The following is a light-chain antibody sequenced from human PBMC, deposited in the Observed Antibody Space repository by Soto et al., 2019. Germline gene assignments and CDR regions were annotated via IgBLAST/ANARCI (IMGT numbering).Light chain of an antibody. J-gene: IGKJ5*01. V-gene: IGKV3D-20*02. Sequence: EVMLIQSPATLSMSPGERATLSCRASESVSSSYIAWYQQRPGQTPSLLIYGASTRATGIPDRFSGSGSGTHFTLTISRLEPGDFAVYYCQQRSSWPLTFGQGTRLEIK. CDR3: QQRSSWPLT. CDR1: ESVSSSY. CDR2: GAS.